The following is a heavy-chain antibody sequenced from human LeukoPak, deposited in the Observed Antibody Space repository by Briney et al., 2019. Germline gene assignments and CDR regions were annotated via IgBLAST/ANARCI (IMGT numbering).Heavy chain of an antibody. J-gene: IGHJ4*02. CDR3: ARDIYDSSGYQYYFDY. Sequence: ASVKVSCKASGYTFTGYYMHWVRQAPGQGLEWMGWINPNSGGTNYAQKFQGRVTMTRDTSISTAYMELSRLRSDDTAVYYCARDIYDSSGYQYYFDYWGQRTLVTVSS. V-gene: IGHV1-2*02. D-gene: IGHD3-22*01. CDR1: GYTFTGYY. CDR2: INPNSGGT.